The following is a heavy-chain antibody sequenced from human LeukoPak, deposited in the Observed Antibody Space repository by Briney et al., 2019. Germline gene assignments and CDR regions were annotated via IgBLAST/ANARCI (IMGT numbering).Heavy chain of an antibody. CDR3: ASAKGIAVAEVGYFDY. D-gene: IGHD6-19*01. V-gene: IGHV1-69*13. CDR2: IIPIFGTA. J-gene: IGHJ4*02. CDR1: GGTFSSYA. Sequence: SVKVSCKASGGTFSSYAISWVRQAPGQGLEWMGGIIPIFGTANYAQKFQGRVTITADESTSTAYMELSSLRSEDTAVYYYASAKGIAVAEVGYFDYWGQGTLVTVSS.